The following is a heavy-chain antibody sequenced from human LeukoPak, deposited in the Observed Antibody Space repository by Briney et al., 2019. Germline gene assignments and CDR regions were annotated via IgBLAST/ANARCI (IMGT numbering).Heavy chain of an antibody. Sequence: GGSLRLSCAASGFTFDDYAMHWVRQAPGKGLEWVSSISWNSVTTGYADSVKGRFTISRDNARNSLWLQMNSLRVEDTAFYYCAKEKVPGTYYGDDAFDVWGQGTLVTVSS. D-gene: IGHD3-10*01. V-gene: IGHV3-9*01. CDR3: AKEKVPGTYYGDDAFDV. CDR1: GFTFDDYA. J-gene: IGHJ3*01. CDR2: ISWNSVTT.